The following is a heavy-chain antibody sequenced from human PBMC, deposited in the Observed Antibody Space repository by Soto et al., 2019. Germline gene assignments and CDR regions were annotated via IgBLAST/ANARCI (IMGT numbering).Heavy chain of an antibody. CDR2: ISGSRGRGVI. J-gene: IGHJ4*02. D-gene: IGHD5-18*01. CDR1: GFTFKTFG. V-gene: IGHV3-23*01. Sequence: EVQLLESGGGLVQPGESLRLSCAASGFTFKTFGMNWVRQAPGKGPEWVSGISGSRGRGVIKYADSVTGRFTISTDNSRNTLYLQMDNLRGEDTAVYYCAKGLEDKTMRIAAYFDSWGQGTLVTVSS. CDR3: AKGLEDKTMRIAAYFDS.